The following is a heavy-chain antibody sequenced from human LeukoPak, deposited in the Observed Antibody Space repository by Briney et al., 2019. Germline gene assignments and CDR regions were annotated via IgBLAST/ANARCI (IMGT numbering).Heavy chain of an antibody. V-gene: IGHV3-15*07. Sequence: GGSLRLSCAASGFTFNDAWMNWVRQAPGQGLEWVGRIKSKTDGGTSDYVAPVKGRFTISRDDSKNTLYLQMNSLKSDDTAVYSSYYFLRGKSGWGKEPLVPVS. CDR1: GFTFNDAW. CDR3: YYFLRGKSG. J-gene: IGHJ4*02. D-gene: IGHD3-10*02. CDR2: IKSKTDGGTS.